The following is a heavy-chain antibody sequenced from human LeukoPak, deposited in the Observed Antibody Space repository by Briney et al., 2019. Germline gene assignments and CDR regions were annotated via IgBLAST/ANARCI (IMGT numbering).Heavy chain of an antibody. D-gene: IGHD2-15*01. CDR2: IRYDGSNK. V-gene: IGHV3-30*02. J-gene: IGHJ6*03. Sequence: QPGGSLRLSCAASGFTFSSYGMHWVRQAPGKGLEWVAFIRYDGSNKYYADSVKGRFTISRDNSKNTLYLQMNSLRAEDTAVYYCAKDVASRGYYYYYMDVWGKVTTVTVSS. CDR3: AKDVASRGYYYYYMDV. CDR1: GFTFSSYG.